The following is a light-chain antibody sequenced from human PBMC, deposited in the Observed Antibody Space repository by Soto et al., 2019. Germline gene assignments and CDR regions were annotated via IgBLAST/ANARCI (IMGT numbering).Light chain of an antibody. J-gene: IGKJ1*01. CDR1: LTISSY. CDR2: AAP. CDR3: QHSHSIPRT. V-gene: IGKV1-39*01. Sequence: LQMTQSPSSPSAFVGGRVNNTCPASLTISSYLNWYQQKSRKAPQLPISAAPRLESGVPPRFSGSGSGTDFTLTTTTLQPEDFATYYCQHSHSIPRTFGHETQV.